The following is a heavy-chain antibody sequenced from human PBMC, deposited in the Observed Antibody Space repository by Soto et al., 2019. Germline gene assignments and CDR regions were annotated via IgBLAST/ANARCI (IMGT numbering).Heavy chain of an antibody. CDR2: IGTAGDT. CDR3: ARAIGPTLFDY. J-gene: IGHJ4*02. CDR1: GFTFSSYD. Sequence: GALRLSCSASGFTFSSYDMHWVRQGPGKGLEWVSAIGTAGDTNYAGSVKGRFTISRENAKNSLYLQMNSLRAGDTAIYFCARAIGPTLFDYWGQGTLVTVSS. V-gene: IGHV3-13*04. D-gene: IGHD3-22*01.